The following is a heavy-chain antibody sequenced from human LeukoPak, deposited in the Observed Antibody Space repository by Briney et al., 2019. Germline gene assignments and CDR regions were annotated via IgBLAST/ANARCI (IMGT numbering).Heavy chain of an antibody. CDR2: ISPDGNIE. Sequence: PGRSLRPSCAASGFTFTTFGIHWVRQAPGKGLEWVAAISPDGNIEYYTDSVKGRFTISRDNSKNMIYLQMNSLRGEDSAVYYCAKINNDDDYWGQGTLVTVSS. CDR1: GFTFTTFG. J-gene: IGHJ4*02. D-gene: IGHD1/OR15-1a*01. CDR3: AKINNDDDY. V-gene: IGHV3-30*18.